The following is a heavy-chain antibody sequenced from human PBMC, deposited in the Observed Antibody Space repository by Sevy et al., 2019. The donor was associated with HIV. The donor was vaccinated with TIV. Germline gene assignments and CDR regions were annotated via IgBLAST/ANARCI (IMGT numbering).Heavy chain of an antibody. J-gene: IGHJ5*02. CDR3: TKDRDYDIWTGPWNP. CDR2: ISGSAGGT. D-gene: IGHD3-9*01. V-gene: IGHV3-23*01. Sequence: GGSLRLSCAASGFTFTRHAMSWVRQAPGKGMEWVSGISGSAGGTYYGGSVKGRIIISRDNSKNTLYLQMNSLRVEDTAVYYYTKDRDYDIWTGPWNPWGQGTLVTVSS. CDR1: GFTFTRHA.